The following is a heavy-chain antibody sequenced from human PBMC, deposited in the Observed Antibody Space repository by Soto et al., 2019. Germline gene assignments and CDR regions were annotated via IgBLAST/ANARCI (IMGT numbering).Heavy chain of an antibody. CDR3: ASEPTGYYFDY. V-gene: IGHV4-30-4*01. Sequence: QVQLQESGPGLVKPSQTLSLTCTVSGGSISSGDYYWSWIRQPPGKGLEWSGYNYYSGSTYYNPSLKSRVTLSVDTSKNQFSLKLSSVTAADTAVYYCASEPTGYYFDYWGQGTLVTVSS. CDR1: GGSISSGDYY. D-gene: IGHD3-10*01. CDR2: NYYSGST. J-gene: IGHJ4*02.